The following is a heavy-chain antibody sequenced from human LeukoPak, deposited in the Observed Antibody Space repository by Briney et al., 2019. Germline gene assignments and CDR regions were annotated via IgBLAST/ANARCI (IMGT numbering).Heavy chain of an antibody. D-gene: IGHD5-18*01. J-gene: IGHJ4*02. CDR1: GYTFTSYD. V-gene: IGHV1-8*01. CDR3: ARGLYGGGRIQLWPLYY. CDR2: MNPNSGNT. Sequence: ASVKVSCKASGYTFTSYDINWVRQATGQGLEWMGGMNPNSGNTGYAQKFQGRVTMTRNTSISTAFMELSSLRSEDTAVYYCARGLYGGGRIQLWPLYYWGQGTLVTVSS.